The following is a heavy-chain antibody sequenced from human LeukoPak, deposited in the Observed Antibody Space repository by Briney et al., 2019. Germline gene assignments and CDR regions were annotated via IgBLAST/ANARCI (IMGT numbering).Heavy chain of an antibody. CDR2: ISSSGST. V-gene: IGHV4-4*07. D-gene: IGHD2-15*01. CDR3: ARALYCSGVSCYSSFFDY. CDR1: GGSISNYY. J-gene: IGHJ4*02. Sequence: SETLSLTCTVSGGSISNYYWSWIRQLAGKGLEWIGRISSSGSTNHNPSLKSRVTMSVDTSKNQISLKMRSVAAADTAVYYCARALYCSGVSCYSSFFDYWGQGTLVTVSS.